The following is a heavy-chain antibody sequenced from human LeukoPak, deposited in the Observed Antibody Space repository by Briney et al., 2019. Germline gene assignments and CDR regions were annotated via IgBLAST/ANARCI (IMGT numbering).Heavy chain of an antibody. D-gene: IGHD3-10*01. V-gene: IGHV3-53*04. CDR3: ALGRGYYFDY. J-gene: IGHJ4*02. CDR1: GLTVSSNY. CDR2: IYSGGST. Sequence: GGSLRLSCAASGLTVSSNYMRWVRQAPGKGREWVSVIYSGGSTFYADSVKGRFTISRHNSKNTLYLQMNSLRAEDTAVYYCALGRGYYFDYWGQGTLVTVSS.